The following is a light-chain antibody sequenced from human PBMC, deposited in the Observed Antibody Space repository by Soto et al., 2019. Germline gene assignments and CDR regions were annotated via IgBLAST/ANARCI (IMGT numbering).Light chain of an antibody. CDR1: SSDVGGYDY. CDR2: EVN. V-gene: IGLV2-14*01. CDR3: SSYSISTAYL. Sequence: QSVLTQPASVSGSPGQSITISCTGTSSDVGGYDYFSWYQLHPGKAPKLMVFEVNNRPSGVSYRFSGSKSGNAASLTISGLQAEYEADYFCSSYSISTAYLFGTGTKVTVL. J-gene: IGLJ1*01.